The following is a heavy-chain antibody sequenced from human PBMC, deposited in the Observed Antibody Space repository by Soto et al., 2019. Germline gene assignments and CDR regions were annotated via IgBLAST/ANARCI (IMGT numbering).Heavy chain of an antibody. CDR1: GGSIISGGYY. CDR2: IYYSGST. V-gene: IGHV4-31*03. Sequence: PSETLSLTCTFSGGSIISGGYYWSWIRQHPGKGLEWIGYIYYSGSTYYNPSLKSRVTISVDTSKNQFSLKLSSVTAADTAVYYCARDYYDSSGPANNWFDPWGQGTLVTVSS. J-gene: IGHJ5*02. D-gene: IGHD3-22*01. CDR3: ARDYYDSSGPANNWFDP.